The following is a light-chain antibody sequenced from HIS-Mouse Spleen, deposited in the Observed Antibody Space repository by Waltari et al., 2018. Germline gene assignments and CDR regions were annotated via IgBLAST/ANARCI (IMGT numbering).Light chain of an antibody. CDR3: QQYDNLPIT. Sequence: DIQMTQSPSSLSASVGYRVTITCQASPDISNYLNWYQQKPGKAPKLLIYDASNLETGVPSRFSGSGSGTDFTFTISSLQPEDIATYYCQQYDNLPITFGQGTRLEIK. CDR2: DAS. J-gene: IGKJ5*01. CDR1: PDISNY. V-gene: IGKV1-33*01.